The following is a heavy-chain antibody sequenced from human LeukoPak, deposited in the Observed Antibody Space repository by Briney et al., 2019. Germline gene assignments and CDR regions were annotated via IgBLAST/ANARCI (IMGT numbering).Heavy chain of an antibody. V-gene: IGHV3-7*01. CDR1: GFTFSTYW. CDR2: IKQDGSDK. J-gene: IGHJ4*02. D-gene: IGHD1-26*01. Sequence: PGGSLRLSCAASGFTFSTYWMTWVRQAPGKGLEWVANIKQDGSDKYHVDSVKGRFTISRDNAKNSLYLQMSSLRAEDTAVYYCARDQKGAFDYWGQGTLVTVSS. CDR3: ARDQKGAFDY.